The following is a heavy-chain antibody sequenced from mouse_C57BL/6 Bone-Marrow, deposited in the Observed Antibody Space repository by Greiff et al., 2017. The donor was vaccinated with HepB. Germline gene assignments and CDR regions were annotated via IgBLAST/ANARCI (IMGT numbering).Heavy chain of an antibody. CDR2: ISSGGSYT. Sequence: EVHLVESGGDLVKPGGSLKLSCAASGYTFSSYGMSWVRQTPDKRLEWVATISSGGSYTYYPDSVKGRFTISGDNAKNTLCLQMSSLKYEDTAMYYCARRDGRGYAYWGQGALVTVSA. CDR3: ARRDGRGYAY. J-gene: IGHJ3*01. CDR1: GYTFSSYG. D-gene: IGHD2-3*01. V-gene: IGHV5-6*01.